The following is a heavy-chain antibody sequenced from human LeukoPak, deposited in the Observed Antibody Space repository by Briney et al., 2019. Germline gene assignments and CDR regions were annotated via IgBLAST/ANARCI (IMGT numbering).Heavy chain of an antibody. CDR1: GGSISSYY. Sequence: SETLSLTCTVSGGSISSYYWSWIRQPPGKGLEWIGYIYYSGSTNYNPSLKSRVTISVDTSKNQFSLKLSSVTAADTAVYYCAREGGHHSWFDPWGQGTLVTVSS. CDR3: AREGGHHSWFDP. V-gene: IGHV4-59*01. CDR2: IYYSGST. J-gene: IGHJ5*02. D-gene: IGHD3-16*01.